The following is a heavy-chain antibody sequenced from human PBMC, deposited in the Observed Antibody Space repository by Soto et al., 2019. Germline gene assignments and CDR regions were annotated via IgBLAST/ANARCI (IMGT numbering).Heavy chain of an antibody. J-gene: IGHJ4*02. CDR2: ISSSSSYT. D-gene: IGHD1-1*01. V-gene: IGHV3-11*03. CDR1: GFTFSDYY. Sequence: GGSLRLSCAASGFTFSDYYMSWIRQAPGKGLEWVSYISSSSSYTNYAESVKGRFTISRDNAKNSLYLQMNSLRAEDTAVYYCARLQLRALVTYHFDSWGPGVLVTVSS. CDR3: ARLQLRALVTYHFDS.